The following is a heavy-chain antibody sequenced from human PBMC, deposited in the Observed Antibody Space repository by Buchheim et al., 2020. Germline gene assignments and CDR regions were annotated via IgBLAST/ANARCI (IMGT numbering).Heavy chain of an antibody. CDR3: ARGRGQQLLGLDP. CDR2: INVDGTTT. Sequence: EVQLVESGGGLVQPGGSLRLSCAASGFTFSRYWMHWVRQAPGKGLVWVSHINVDGTTTNYADSVKGRFTISRDTAKNKLYLEMNSLRDEDTAVYYCARGRGQQLLGLDPWGQGTL. J-gene: IGHJ5*02. D-gene: IGHD6-13*01. CDR1: GFTFSRYW. V-gene: IGHV3-74*01.